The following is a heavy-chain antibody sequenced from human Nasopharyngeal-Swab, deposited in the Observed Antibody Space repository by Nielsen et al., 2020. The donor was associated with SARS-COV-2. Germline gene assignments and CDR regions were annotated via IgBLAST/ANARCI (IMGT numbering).Heavy chain of an antibody. CDR1: GYTFTSYD. CDR2: MNPNSGNT. V-gene: IGHV1-8*01. CDR3: ARGRPSSIVVVPAAIRPGFDP. D-gene: IGHD2-2*02. Sequence: ASVKVSCKASGYTFTSYDINWVRQATGQGLEWMGWMNPNSGNTGYAQKFQGRVTMTRNTSISTAYMELSSLRSEDTAVYYCARGRPSSIVVVPAAIRPGFDPWGQGTLVTVSS. J-gene: IGHJ5*02.